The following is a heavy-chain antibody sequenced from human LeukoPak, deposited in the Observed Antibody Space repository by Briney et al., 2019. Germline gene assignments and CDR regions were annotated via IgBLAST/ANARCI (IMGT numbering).Heavy chain of an antibody. CDR2: IYYSGGT. CDR3: ARRGYSGYDPYYYYMDV. CDR1: GGSISSNGYY. J-gene: IGHJ6*03. Sequence: SETLSLTCTVSGGSISSNGYYWAWFRQPPGKGLEWIGSIYYSGGTYYNPSLKSRVTISIDTSKNQFSLKLRSVTAADTAVYYCARRGYSGYDPYYYYMDVWGKGTTVTNSS. V-gene: IGHV4-39*07. D-gene: IGHD5-12*01.